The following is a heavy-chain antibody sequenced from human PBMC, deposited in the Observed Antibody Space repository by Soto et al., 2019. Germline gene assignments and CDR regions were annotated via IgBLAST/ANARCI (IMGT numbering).Heavy chain of an antibody. J-gene: IGHJ5*02. V-gene: IGHV3-48*03. CDR2: ICSSGTTT. Sequence: EVQLVQSGGTSVQPGKSLRLSCTGSGFTFGNYAMNWVRQAPGKGLEWLASICSSGTTTYYADSMKGRFTISRDNGKNLVSLQMDNLRVEDTAVYYCASGGDNGYEKYIWFDPWGQGTLVSVSS. D-gene: IGHD5-12*01. CDR1: GFTFGNYA. CDR3: ASGGDNGYEKYIWFDP.